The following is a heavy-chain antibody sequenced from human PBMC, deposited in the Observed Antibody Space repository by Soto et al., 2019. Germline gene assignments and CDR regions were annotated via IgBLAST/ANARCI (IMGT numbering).Heavy chain of an antibody. V-gene: IGHV3-33*01. J-gene: IGHJ1*01. Sequence: SLRLSFAAPGFTFSSYGMHWVLQAPGKGLYRLQIIWYDGSNKYYADSVKGRFNISRDNSKNTLYLQMNSLRAEDTAVYYCPRTQYYDFWSGYYWAEYLQHWGQGTLVTVS. D-gene: IGHD3-3*01. CDR1: GFTFSSYG. CDR2: IWYDGSNK. CDR3: PRTQYYDFWSGYYWAEYLQH.